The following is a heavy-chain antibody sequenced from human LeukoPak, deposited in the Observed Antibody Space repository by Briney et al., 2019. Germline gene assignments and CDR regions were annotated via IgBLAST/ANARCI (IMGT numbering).Heavy chain of an antibody. CDR3: VPLTDGSVDQ. D-gene: IGHD3-10*01. V-gene: IGHV3-66*01. J-gene: IGHJ4*02. CDR1: TFTVGTNY. CDR2: IYTGGGP. Sequence: PGGSLRLSCAASTFTVGTNYMTWVRQAPGKGLEWVSMIYTGGGPYYADSVKGRFTISRDNSKNTLNLQMNSLRVEDTAVYYCVPLTDGSVDQWGQGTLVTVSS.